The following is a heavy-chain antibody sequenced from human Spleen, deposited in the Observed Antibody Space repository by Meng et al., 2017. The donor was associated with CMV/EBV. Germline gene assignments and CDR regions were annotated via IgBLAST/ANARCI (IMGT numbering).Heavy chain of an antibody. Sequence: SETLSLTCTVYGGSFSGYYWTWIRQPPGKGLEWIGEVNHSENTNYNPSLKSRVTISVDTSKNQFSLKLSSVTAADTAVYYCARAYCSSTSCYSNWFDPWGQGTLVTVSS. CDR2: VNHSENT. V-gene: IGHV4-34*01. CDR1: GGSFSGYY. D-gene: IGHD2-2*01. CDR3: ARAYCSSTSCYSNWFDP. J-gene: IGHJ5*02.